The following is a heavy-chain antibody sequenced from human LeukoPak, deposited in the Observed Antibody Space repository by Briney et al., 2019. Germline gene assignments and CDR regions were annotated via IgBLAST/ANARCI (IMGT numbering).Heavy chain of an antibody. D-gene: IGHD5-24*01. J-gene: IGHJ5*02. V-gene: IGHV1-8*01. CDR1: GYTFTSYD. Sequence: ASVKVSCKASGYTFTSYDINWVRQATGQGLEWMGWMNPNSGNTGYAQKFQGRVTMTRNTSISTAYMELSSLRSEDTAVYYCARDPTDGNWFDPWGQGTLVTVSS. CDR3: ARDPTDGNWFDP. CDR2: MNPNSGNT.